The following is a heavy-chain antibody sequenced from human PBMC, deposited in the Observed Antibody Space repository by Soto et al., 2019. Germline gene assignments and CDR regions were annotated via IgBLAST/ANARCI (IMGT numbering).Heavy chain of an antibody. CDR2: ISTYNGNT. CDR1: GYTFTSYG. Sequence: QVQLVQSGAEVKKPGASVKVSCKASGYTFTSYGISWVRQAPGQGLEWMGWISTYNGNTKYAQKFQGRVTMSTDTSMSTAYMELRSLRSDATSVFTYAREMARGVGSDYWGQGTLVTVSP. CDR3: AREMARGVGSDY. V-gene: IGHV1-18*01. J-gene: IGHJ4*02. D-gene: IGHD3-10*01.